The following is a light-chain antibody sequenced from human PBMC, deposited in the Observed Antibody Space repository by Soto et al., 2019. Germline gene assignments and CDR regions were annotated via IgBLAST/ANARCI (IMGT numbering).Light chain of an antibody. CDR2: KAS. CDR1: QSISSW. Sequence: DIQMTQSPSTLSASVGDRFTITCRASQSISSWLAWYQQKPGKAPNLLIYKASSLESGVPSRLSGSGSGTEFTLTISSLQPDDFATYYCQQYNGYGRFGQGTKVDIK. CDR3: QQYNGYGR. V-gene: IGKV1-5*03. J-gene: IGKJ1*01.